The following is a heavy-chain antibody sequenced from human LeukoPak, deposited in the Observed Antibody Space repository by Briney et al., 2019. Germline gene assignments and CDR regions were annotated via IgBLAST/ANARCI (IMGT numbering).Heavy chain of an antibody. CDR2: IYYSGST. V-gene: IGHV4-59*01. Sequence: SETLSLTCTVSGGSISSYYWSWIRQPPGKGLEWIGYIYYSGSTNYNPSLKSRVTISVDTSKNQFSLKLSSVTAADTAVYYCARLYGSGSYYYYGMDVWGQGTTVTVSS. CDR1: GGSISSYY. J-gene: IGHJ6*02. CDR3: ARLYGSGSYYYYGMDV. D-gene: IGHD3-10*01.